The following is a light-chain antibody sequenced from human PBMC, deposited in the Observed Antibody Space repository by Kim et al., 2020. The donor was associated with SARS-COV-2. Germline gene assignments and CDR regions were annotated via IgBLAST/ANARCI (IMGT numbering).Light chain of an antibody. CDR1: SSNIGSNT. Sequence: ELTQPPSASGTPGQRVTISCSGSSSNIGSNTVNWYQQLPGTAPKLLIYSNNQRPSGVPDRFSGSKSGTSASLAISGLQSEDEADYYCAAWDDSLNVVFGGGTQLTVL. CDR2: SNN. V-gene: IGLV1-44*01. CDR3: AAWDDSLNVV. J-gene: IGLJ2*01.